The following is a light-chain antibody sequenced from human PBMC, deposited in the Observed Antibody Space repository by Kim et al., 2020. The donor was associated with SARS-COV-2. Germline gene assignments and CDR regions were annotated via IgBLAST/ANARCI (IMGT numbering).Light chain of an antibody. CDR1: SSNIGSNT. Sequence: ELTQPPSASGTPGQRVTISCSGSSSNIGSNTVNWYQQLPGTAPKLLIYSNNQRPSGVPDRFSGSKSGTSASLAISGLQSEDEADYYCAAWDDSLNVVFGGGTQLTVL. CDR2: SNN. V-gene: IGLV1-44*01. CDR3: AAWDDSLNVV. J-gene: IGLJ2*01.